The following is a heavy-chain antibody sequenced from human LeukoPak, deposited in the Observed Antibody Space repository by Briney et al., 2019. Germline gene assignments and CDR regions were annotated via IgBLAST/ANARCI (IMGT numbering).Heavy chain of an antibody. V-gene: IGHV4-59*01. D-gene: IGHD1-26*01. J-gene: IGHJ5*02. Sequence: PSETLSLTCTVSGGSISSYYWSWIRQPPGKGLEWIGYIYYSGSTNYNPSLKSRVTISVDTSKNQFSLKPSSVTAADTAVYYCARDRYIVGATWSNWFDPWGQGTLVTVSS. CDR3: ARDRYIVGATWSNWFDP. CDR1: GGSISSYY. CDR2: IYYSGST.